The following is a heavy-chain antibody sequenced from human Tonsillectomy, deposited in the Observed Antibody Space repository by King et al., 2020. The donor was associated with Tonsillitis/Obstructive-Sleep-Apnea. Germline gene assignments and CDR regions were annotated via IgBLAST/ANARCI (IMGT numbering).Heavy chain of an antibody. D-gene: IGHD2-2*01. CDR1: GYSFTSYA. J-gene: IGHJ1*01. CDR3: ARCSTTSSYEPYFQH. V-gene: IGHV1-3*01. CDR2: INAGNGNT. Sequence: QLVQSGAEVKKPGASVKVSCKASGYSFTSYAMHWVRQAPGQRLEWMGWINAGNGNTKYSQKFQGRVTITRDTSASTAYMELSSLRSEDTAVYYCARCSTTSSYEPYFQHWGQGTLVSGSS.